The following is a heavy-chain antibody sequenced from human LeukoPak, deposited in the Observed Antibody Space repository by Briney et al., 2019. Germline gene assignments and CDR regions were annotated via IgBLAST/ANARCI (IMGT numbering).Heavy chain of an antibody. D-gene: IGHD4-17*01. V-gene: IGHV3-73*01. Sequence: GGSLRLSCAASGFTFSGSTMHWVRQASGKGLERIGRIRSKAHSYATAYAASVKGRFTISRDDSKNTAYLQMNSLKTEDTAVYYCTRHTDYGDYIDYWGQGTLVTVSS. CDR3: TRHTDYGDYIDY. CDR2: IRSKAHSYAT. J-gene: IGHJ4*02. CDR1: GFTFSGST.